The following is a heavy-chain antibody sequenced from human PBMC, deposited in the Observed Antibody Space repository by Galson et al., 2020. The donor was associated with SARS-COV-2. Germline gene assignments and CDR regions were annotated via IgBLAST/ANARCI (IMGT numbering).Heavy chain of an antibody. Sequence: GESMKICCKGSGYSITSYWIGWVRQMPGKGLEWMGIIYPGDSATRYSPSFQGQVTISADKFISTAYLQWSSLKASDTAMYYCARAPMITVGGVIAHDYPGWFDPGGQGTLVTVSA. CDR1: GYSITSYW. V-gene: IGHV5-51*01. J-gene: IGHJ5*02. CDR3: ARAPMITVGGVIAHDYPGWFDP. D-gene: IGHD3-16*02. CDR2: IYPGDSAT.